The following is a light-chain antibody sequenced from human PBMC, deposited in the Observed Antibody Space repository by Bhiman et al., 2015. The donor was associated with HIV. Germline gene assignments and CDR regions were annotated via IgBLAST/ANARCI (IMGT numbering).Light chain of an antibody. J-gene: IGLJ3*02. CDR1: KLGNKY. Sequence: GSVSPGQTASITCSGDKLGNKYACWYQQKAGQSPELVIYQDTKRPSGIPERFSGSNSGNTATLTISGTQGLDEADYHCQAWDSSSVVFGGGTKLTVL. V-gene: IGLV3-1*01. CDR3: QAWDSSSVV. CDR2: QDT.